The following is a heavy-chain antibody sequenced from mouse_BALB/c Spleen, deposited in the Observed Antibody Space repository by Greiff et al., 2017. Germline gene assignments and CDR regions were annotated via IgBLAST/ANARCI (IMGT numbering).Heavy chain of an antibody. CDR2: IDPENGNT. CDR1: GFNIKDYY. Sequence: VQLQQSGAELVRPGALVKLSCKASGFNIKDYYMHWVKQRPEQGLEWIGWIDPENGNTIYDPKFQGKASITADTSSNTAYLQLSSLTSEDTAVYYCAREYGLLFAYWGQGTLVTVSA. V-gene: IGHV14-1*02. CDR3: AREYGLLFAY. D-gene: IGHD2-3*01. J-gene: IGHJ3*01.